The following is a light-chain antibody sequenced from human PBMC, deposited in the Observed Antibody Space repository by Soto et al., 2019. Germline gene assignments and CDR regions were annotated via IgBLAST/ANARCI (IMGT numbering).Light chain of an antibody. Sequence: QSVLTQPASVSGSPGQSITISCTGTSSDVGAYNYVSWYQLHPGKAPKLIISEVSNRPSGVSSRFSGSKSANTASLTISGLQPEDEADYYCSSYKLTSNQVFGTGTKVTVL. V-gene: IGLV2-14*03. CDR1: SSDVGAYNY. J-gene: IGLJ1*01. CDR3: SSYKLTSNQV. CDR2: EVS.